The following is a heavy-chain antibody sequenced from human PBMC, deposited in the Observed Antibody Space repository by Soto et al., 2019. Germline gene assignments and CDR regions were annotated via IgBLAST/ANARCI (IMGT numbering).Heavy chain of an antibody. CDR2: LSGSGDTT. J-gene: IGHJ6*02. CDR1: GFTFISYG. CDR3: AKGTQFFYYYAMDV. V-gene: IGHV3-23*01. Sequence: GSLILSCAASGFTFISYGMNGVRQAAGKGLEWVSALSGSGDTTYYADSARGRFSISRDNSKNTLYLQMSSLRGEDTAVYYCAKGTQFFYYYAMDVWGQGTTVTVSS.